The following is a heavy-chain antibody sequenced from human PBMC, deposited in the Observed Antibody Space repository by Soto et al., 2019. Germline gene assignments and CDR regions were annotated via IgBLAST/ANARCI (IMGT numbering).Heavy chain of an antibody. CDR1: GFTFSSYG. V-gene: IGHV3-33*01. CDR2: IWYDGSNK. Sequence: QVQLVESGGGVVQPGRSLRLSCAASGFTFSSYGMHWVRQAPGKGLEWVAVIWYDGSNKYYADSVKGRFTISRDNSKNTLYLQMNSLRAEDTAVYYCARENGYSSLDYWGQGTLVTVSS. D-gene: IGHD5-18*01. J-gene: IGHJ4*02. CDR3: ARENGYSSLDY.